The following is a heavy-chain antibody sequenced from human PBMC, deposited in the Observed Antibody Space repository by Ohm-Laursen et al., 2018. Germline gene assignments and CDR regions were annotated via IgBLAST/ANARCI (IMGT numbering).Heavy chain of an antibody. D-gene: IGHD1-26*01. Sequence: SETLSLTCAVYGGSFSGYYWSWIRQPPGKGLEWIGEINHGGSTNYNPSLKSRVTMSVDTSKNQFSLKLSSVTAADTAVYYCARGRGSFDYWGQEPWSPSPQ. CDR2: INHGGST. J-gene: IGHJ4*01. V-gene: IGHV4-34*01. CDR1: GGSFSGYY. CDR3: ARGRGSFDY.